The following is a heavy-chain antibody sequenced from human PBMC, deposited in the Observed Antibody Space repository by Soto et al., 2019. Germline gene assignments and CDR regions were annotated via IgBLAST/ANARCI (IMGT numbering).Heavy chain of an antibody. CDR3: ARSGDNYNVLDY. V-gene: IGHV3-11*06. J-gene: IGHJ4*02. CDR1: GFKVSDYY. Sequence: GGSLRLSCAASGFKVSDYYMSWIRQAPGKGPEWLSYSSNSGTYTRYADSVKGRFSISRDNAKNSLFLQINSLRGEDSATYYCARSGDNYNVLDYWGQGTPVTVSS. CDR2: SSNSGTYT. D-gene: IGHD3-10*02.